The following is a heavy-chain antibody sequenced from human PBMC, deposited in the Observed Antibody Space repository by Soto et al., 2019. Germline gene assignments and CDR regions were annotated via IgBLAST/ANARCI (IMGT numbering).Heavy chain of an antibody. CDR3: ARGKRGNSWYRGEEKYYYYGMDV. CDR2: IHHSGST. J-gene: IGHJ6*02. V-gene: IGHV4-34*01. Sequence: SETLSLTCTAYGESFNGYYWSWIRQPPGKGLEWIGEIHHSGSTNYNPSLKSRVTFSIDTSKRQFSLQVRSVTAADTAVYYCARGKRGNSWYRGEEKYYYYGMDVWGQGTPVTVSS. D-gene: IGHD6-13*01. CDR1: GESFNGYY.